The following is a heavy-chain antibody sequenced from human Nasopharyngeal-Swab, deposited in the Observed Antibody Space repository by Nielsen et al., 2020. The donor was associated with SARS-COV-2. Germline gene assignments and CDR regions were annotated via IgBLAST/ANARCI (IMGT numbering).Heavy chain of an antibody. CDR1: GGTLNTYA. CDR2: IIPSLERS. CDR3: ASRVVPPTGFDY. Sequence: SVKVSCKASGGTLNTYAITWVRQAPGQGLEWLGRIIPSLERSNYAQRFQGRVMITADKSTSTFYMELSSLRFEDTAVYYCASRVVPPTGFDYWGQGTLVTVSS. D-gene: IGHD2-15*01. V-gene: IGHV1-69*04. J-gene: IGHJ4*02.